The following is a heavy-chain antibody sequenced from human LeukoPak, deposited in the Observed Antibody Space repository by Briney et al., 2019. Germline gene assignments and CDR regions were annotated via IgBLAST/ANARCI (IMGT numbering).Heavy chain of an antibody. CDR1: RFTFDDYG. D-gene: IGHD6-19*01. CDR2: INWNGGST. CDR3: AREWLGYYMDV. J-gene: IGHJ6*03. Sequence: GGTLRLSCAASRFTFDDYGMSWVRQAPGKGLEWVSGINWNGGSTGYADSVKGRFTISRDNAKNSLYLQMNSLRAEDTALYHCAREWLGYYMDVWGKGTTVTISS. V-gene: IGHV3-20*01.